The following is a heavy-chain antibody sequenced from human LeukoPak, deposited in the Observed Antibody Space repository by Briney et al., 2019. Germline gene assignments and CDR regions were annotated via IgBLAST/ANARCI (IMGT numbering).Heavy chain of an antibody. CDR1: GAAFTINA. Sequence: ASGKVSCNASGAAFTINAFSWVRQAPGQGLELMGVVIPSFGTANYAQKFQVRVTITADESTSTTYMELSRLRSEDTALYYCAREQTRGWPYWGQGTLVTVPA. CDR3: AREQTRGWPY. D-gene: IGHD6-19*01. J-gene: IGHJ4*02. CDR2: VIPSFGTA. V-gene: IGHV1-69*01.